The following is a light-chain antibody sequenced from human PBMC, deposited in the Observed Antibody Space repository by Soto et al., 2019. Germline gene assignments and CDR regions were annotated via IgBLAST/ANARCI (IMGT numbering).Light chain of an antibody. CDR1: RSLYIY. Sequence: EIVLTQSPATLSLSPGERATLSCRASRSLYIYLAWFQQKPGQAPRLLIYDASKRATGIPARFSGSGSGTDITLTISSLEPEDFAVYYCQQRSSWPRTFGQGTSLEIK. J-gene: IGKJ2*01. CDR2: DAS. CDR3: QQRSSWPRT. V-gene: IGKV3-11*01.